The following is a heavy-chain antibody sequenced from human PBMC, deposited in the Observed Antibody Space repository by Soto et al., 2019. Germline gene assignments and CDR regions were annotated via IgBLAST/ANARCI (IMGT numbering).Heavy chain of an antibody. J-gene: IGHJ6*02. CDR3: AREGGYCSSTSCYIDYYYGMDV. D-gene: IGHD2-2*02. CDR2: ISSSSSYI. V-gene: IGHV3-21*01. CDR1: GFTFSSYS. Sequence: GGSLRLSCAASGFTFSSYSMNWVRQAPGKWLEWVSSISSSSSYIFYADSVKGRFTIARDNAKNSLYLQMNSLRAEDTAVYYCAREGGYCSSTSCYIDYYYGMDVWGQGXTVTV.